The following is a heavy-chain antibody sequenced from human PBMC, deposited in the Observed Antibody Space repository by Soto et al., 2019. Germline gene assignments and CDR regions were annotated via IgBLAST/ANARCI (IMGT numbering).Heavy chain of an antibody. D-gene: IGHD3-10*01. CDR2: IMPIFGTP. Sequence: QVPLVQSGAEVKKPGSSVKVSCKASGGTFDSYVISWLRQAPGQGLEWMGGIMPIFGTPNYAQKFLGSVTISADESTSTAYLELTSLPSDDSAVYYCASVPSSGIFYFVDPWGQGTLVTVSS. V-gene: IGHV1-69*01. J-gene: IGHJ5*02. CDR1: GGTFDSYV. CDR3: ASVPSSGIFYFVDP.